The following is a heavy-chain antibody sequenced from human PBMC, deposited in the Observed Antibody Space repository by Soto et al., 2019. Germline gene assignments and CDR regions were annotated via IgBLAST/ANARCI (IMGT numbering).Heavy chain of an antibody. D-gene: IGHD5-18*01. CDR1: GFTFSNAW. CDR3: TTHVDTAMVSDYYYYGMDV. Sequence: PGGSLRLSCAASGFTFSNAWMNWVRQAPGKGLEWVGRIKSKTDGGTTDYAAPVKGRFTISRDDSKNTLYLQMNSLKTEDTAVYYCTTHVDTAMVSDYYYYGMDVWGQGTTVTVSS. CDR2: IKSKTDGGTT. J-gene: IGHJ6*02. V-gene: IGHV3-15*07.